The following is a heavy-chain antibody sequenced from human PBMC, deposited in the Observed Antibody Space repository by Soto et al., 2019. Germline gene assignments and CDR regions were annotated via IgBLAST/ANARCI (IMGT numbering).Heavy chain of an antibody. CDR3: AISSRFLDWSYTN. J-gene: IGHJ4*02. CDR2: INGGGDST. CDR1: GLSLSTYT. Sequence: EVQLLEFGGGLVQPGGSLRLSCAASGLSLSTYTMTWVRQAPGKGLEWVSSINGGGDSTYYADSVKGRFTISRDNSKNTLYVQMNSLRDEDTALYYCAISSRFLDWSYTNWGQGTLVTVSS. D-gene: IGHD3-3*01. V-gene: IGHV3-23*01.